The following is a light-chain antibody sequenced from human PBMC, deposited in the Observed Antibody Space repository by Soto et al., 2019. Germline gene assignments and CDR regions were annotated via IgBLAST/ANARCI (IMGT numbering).Light chain of an antibody. J-gene: IGLJ3*02. V-gene: IGLV2-8*01. Sequence: QSALTQPPSASGSPGQSVTISCTGTSSDVGGYNYVSWYQQQPGKAPKLMIFEVTKRPSGIPDRFSGSKSGNTASLTVSGLQADDEDDYYCSSYAGSNNLVFGGGTKLTVL. CDR2: EVT. CDR3: SSYAGSNNLV. CDR1: SSDVGGYNY.